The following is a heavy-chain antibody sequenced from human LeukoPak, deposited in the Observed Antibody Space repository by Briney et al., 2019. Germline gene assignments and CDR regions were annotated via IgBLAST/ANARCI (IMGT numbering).Heavy chain of an antibody. Sequence: GGSLRLSCAASGFTFSDYSMNWVRQAPGKGLEWISYVGISSGNTKYADSVKGRFTISGDSAENSVFLQMNSLRVEDTAVYDCARDHRYAFDNWGQGTLVTVSS. J-gene: IGHJ4*02. V-gene: IGHV3-48*04. CDR1: GFTFSDYS. D-gene: IGHD5-12*01. CDR3: ARDHRYAFDN. CDR2: VGISSGNT.